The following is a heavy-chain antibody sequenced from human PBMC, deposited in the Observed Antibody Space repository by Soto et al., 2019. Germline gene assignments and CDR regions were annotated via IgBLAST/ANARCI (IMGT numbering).Heavy chain of an antibody. CDR2: IIPIFGTA. CDR3: ARDREALAAFLSRHYYYGMDV. V-gene: IGHV1-69*13. J-gene: IGHJ6*02. D-gene: IGHD6-6*01. Sequence: ASVKVSCKASGGTFSSYAISWVRQAPGQGLEWMGGIIPIFGTANYAQKFQGRVTITADESTSTAYMELSSLRSEDTAVYYCARDREALAAFLSRHYYYGMDVWGQGTTVTVSS. CDR1: GGTFSSYA.